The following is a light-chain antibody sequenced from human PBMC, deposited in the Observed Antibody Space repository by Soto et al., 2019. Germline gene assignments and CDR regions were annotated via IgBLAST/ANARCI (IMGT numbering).Light chain of an antibody. CDR2: DVT. V-gene: IGLV2-11*01. Sequence: QSVLTQPRSVSGSPGQSVTISCFGTGSDVGGYNYVSWYQQHPGKAPQLMIYDVTKRPSGVPDRFSGSKSGNTASLTISGFQSVDEADYYCCSYAGSNLHYVFGLGTKV. J-gene: IGLJ1*01. CDR1: GSDVGGYNY. CDR3: CSYAGSNLHYV.